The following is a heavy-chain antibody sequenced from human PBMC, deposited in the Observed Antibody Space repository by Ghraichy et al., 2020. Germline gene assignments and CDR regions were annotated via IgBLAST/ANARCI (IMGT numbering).Heavy chain of an antibody. D-gene: IGHD6-19*01. V-gene: IGHV3-21*01. CDR2: ISSSSYI. CDR1: GFTFSSYS. J-gene: IGHJ4*02. CDR3: ARQRRGFSSGWTNCFDY. Sequence: GSLRLSCAASGFTFSSYSMNWVRQAPGKGLEWVSSISSSSYIYYADSVKGRFTISRDNAKNSLYLQMNSLRAEDTAVYYCARQRRGFSSGWTNCFDYWGQGTLVTVSS.